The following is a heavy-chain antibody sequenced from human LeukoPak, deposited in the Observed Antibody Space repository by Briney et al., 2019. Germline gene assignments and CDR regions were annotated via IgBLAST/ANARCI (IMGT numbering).Heavy chain of an antibody. CDR1: GGSISSGDYY. D-gene: IGHD2-8*01. CDR3: TAEKNGSPHY. Sequence: SETLSLTCTVSGGSISSGDYYWSWIGQPPGKGLEWIGYIYYSGSTNYNPSLKSRVTISVDTSKNQFSLKLSSVTAADTAVYFCTAEKNGSPHYWGQGTQVTVSS. V-gene: IGHV4-61*08. CDR2: IYYSGST. J-gene: IGHJ4*02.